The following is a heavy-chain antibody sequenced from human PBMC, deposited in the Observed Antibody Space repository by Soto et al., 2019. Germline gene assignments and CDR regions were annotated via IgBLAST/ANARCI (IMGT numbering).Heavy chain of an antibody. Sequence: EVQLVESGGGLVQPGWSLRLSCAASGFTFSRYWMSWVRQAPGKGLEWVANIKQEANDKYYVDSVKGRFTISRDNAKNSLYLQMNSLRAEDTAVYYCARDRGFGDTGMATLALDVWGQGTTVTVSS. CDR3: ARDRGFGDTGMATLALDV. V-gene: IGHV3-7*01. CDR2: IKQEANDK. J-gene: IGHJ6*01. D-gene: IGHD5-18*01. CDR1: GFTFSRYW.